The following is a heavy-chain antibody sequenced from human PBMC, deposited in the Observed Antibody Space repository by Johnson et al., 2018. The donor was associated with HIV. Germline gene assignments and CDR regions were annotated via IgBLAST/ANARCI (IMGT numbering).Heavy chain of an antibody. CDR1: GFTFSSYG. CDR2: FYWSGGNT. V-gene: IGHV3-20*04. CDR3: VRDTGYCSGGRCDDAFDV. D-gene: IGHD2-15*01. Sequence: VQLVESGGGLEQPGGSLRLSCAASGFTFSSYGMHWVRQAPGKGLEWVSGFYWSGGNTGYADSVKGRFTISRDNAKNSLYLQMNSLRVEDTALYYCVRDTGYCSGGRCDDAFDVWGQGTVVTVSS. J-gene: IGHJ3*01.